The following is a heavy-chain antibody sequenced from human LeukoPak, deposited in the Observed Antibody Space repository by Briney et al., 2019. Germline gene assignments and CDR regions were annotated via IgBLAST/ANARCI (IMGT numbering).Heavy chain of an antibody. CDR2: INHSGST. V-gene: IGHV4-34*01. CDR3: ARVVQGASLDY. D-gene: IGHD1-1*01. J-gene: IGHJ4*02. Sequence: SETLSLTCAVYGGSFSGYYWSWIRQPPGKGLEWIGEINHSGSTNYNPSLKSRVTISVDTSKNQFSLKLSSVTAADTAVYYCARVVQGASLDYWGQGTLVTVSS. CDR1: GGSFSGYY.